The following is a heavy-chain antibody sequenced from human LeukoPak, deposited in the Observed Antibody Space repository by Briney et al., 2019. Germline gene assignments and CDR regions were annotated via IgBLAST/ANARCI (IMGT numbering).Heavy chain of an antibody. V-gene: IGHV4-34*01. J-gene: IGHJ4*02. CDR1: GGSISNAY. D-gene: IGHD4-23*01. CDR2: ISHSGST. CDR3: AGRTTVVRY. Sequence: SETLSLTCTVSGGSISNAYWSWIRQPPGKGLEWIGEISHSGSTSYNPSLKSRVAISVDTSKNQFSLKLSSLTTADTAVYYCAGRTTVVRYWGQGTLVTVSS.